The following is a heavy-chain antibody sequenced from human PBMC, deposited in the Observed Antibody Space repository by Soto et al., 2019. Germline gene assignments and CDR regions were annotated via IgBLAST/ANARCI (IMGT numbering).Heavy chain of an antibody. Sequence: SETLSLTCAVSGGSIGGVGHSWSWIRQPPGGGLEWIGYMYHSGTFLKSPSLKTRLTMSLDMSKNQFSLTLNSMTAADTAVYYCARAQFYSGSGNYNNLMFDAWSQGIQVTVSS. D-gene: IGHD3-10*01. CDR1: GGSIGGVGHS. CDR2: MYHSGTF. J-gene: IGHJ5*02. CDR3: ARAQFYSGSGNYNNLMFDA. V-gene: IGHV4-30-2*01.